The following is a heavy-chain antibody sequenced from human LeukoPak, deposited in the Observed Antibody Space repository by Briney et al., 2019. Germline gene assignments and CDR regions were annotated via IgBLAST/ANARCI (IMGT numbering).Heavy chain of an antibody. Sequence: ASVKVSCKASRYAFTGYYMHWVRQAPGQGLEWMGWINPNSGGTNYAQKFQGRVTMTRDTSISTAYMELSRLRSDDTAVYYCARDLPATAIPFDYWGQGTLVTVSS. J-gene: IGHJ4*02. CDR2: INPNSGGT. D-gene: IGHD2-21*02. CDR3: ARDLPATAIPFDY. V-gene: IGHV1-2*02. CDR1: RYAFTGYY.